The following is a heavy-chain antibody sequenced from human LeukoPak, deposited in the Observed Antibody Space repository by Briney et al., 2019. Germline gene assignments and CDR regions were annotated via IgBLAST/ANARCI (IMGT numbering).Heavy chain of an antibody. CDR3: AGLWFGEFRNWFDP. D-gene: IGHD3-10*01. V-gene: IGHV4-39*01. Sequence: PSETLSLTCTVSGGSISSSSYYWGWVRQPPGRGMEWVGSIYYSGSTYYNPSLKSRVTISLDTSKNQFSLKLSSVTAADTAVYYCAGLWFGEFRNWFDPWGQGTLVTVSS. CDR2: IYYSGST. CDR1: GGSISSSSYY. J-gene: IGHJ5*02.